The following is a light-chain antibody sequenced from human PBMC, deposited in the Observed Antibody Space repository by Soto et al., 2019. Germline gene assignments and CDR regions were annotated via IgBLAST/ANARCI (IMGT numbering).Light chain of an antibody. CDR2: AAS. J-gene: IGKJ1*01. CDR1: QSINSY. CDR3: QQYYSPLWT. V-gene: IGKV1-39*01. Sequence: DIQMTQSPSSLSASVGDRATITCRASQSINSYLNWYQQKPGKAPKLLIYAASSLQSGVPSRFSGSGSGTDFTLTISSLQAEDVAVYYCQQYYSPLWTFGQGTKVE.